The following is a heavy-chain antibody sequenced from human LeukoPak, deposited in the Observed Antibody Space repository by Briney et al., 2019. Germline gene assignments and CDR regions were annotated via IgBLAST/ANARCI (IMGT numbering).Heavy chain of an antibody. CDR3: ARDGSGSYMPIDY. CDR2: INPNSGGT. Sequence: ASVKVSRKASGYTFTSYYMHWVRQAPGQGLEWMGWINPNSGGTNYAQKFQGRVTMTRDTSISTAYMELSRLRSDDTAVYYCARDGSGSYMPIDYWGQGTLVTVSS. D-gene: IGHD3-10*01. CDR1: GYTFTSYY. J-gene: IGHJ4*02. V-gene: IGHV1-2*02.